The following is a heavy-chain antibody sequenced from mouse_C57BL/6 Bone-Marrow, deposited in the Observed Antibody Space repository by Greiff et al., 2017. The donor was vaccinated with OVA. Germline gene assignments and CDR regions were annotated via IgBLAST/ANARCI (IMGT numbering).Heavy chain of an antibody. CDR3: ARSGSYYAMDY. CDR2: IYPGSGST. Sequence: QVQLQQPGAELVKPWASVKMSCKASGYTFTSYWITWVKQRPGQGLEWIGDIYPGSGSTNYNEKFKSKATLTVDTSSSTAYMQLSSLTSEDSAVYYCARSGSYYAMDYWGQGTSVTVSS. J-gene: IGHJ4*01. D-gene: IGHD4-1*01. CDR1: GYTFTSYW. V-gene: IGHV1-55*01.